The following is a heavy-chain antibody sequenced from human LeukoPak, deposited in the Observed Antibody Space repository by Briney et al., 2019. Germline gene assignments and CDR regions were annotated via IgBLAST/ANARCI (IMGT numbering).Heavy chain of an antibody. V-gene: IGHV4-38-2*02. CDR1: GYSISSGYY. J-gene: IGHJ5*02. D-gene: IGHD2/OR15-2a*01. CDR3: AREGNSLNWFDP. CDR2: VYHTGST. Sequence: SETLSLTCAVSGYSISSGYYWAWMRQPPGKGLEGIGSVYHTGSTHYNTSLKSRVTVSVDTSKNQSSLKLSSVTDTDTAVYYCAREGNSLNWFDPWGQGTLVTVSS.